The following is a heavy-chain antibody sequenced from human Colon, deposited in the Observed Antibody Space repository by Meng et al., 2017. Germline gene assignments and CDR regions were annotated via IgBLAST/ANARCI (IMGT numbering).Heavy chain of an antibody. D-gene: IGHD3-22*01. CDR2: TSHSGST. Sequence: QWQLQESGPGLVKPSETLSLTCAVSGGSISRGDWWSWVRQPPGKGLEWIGETSHSGSTNYSPSLKSRVTISLDKSKNQLSLKLNSVTAADTAVYYCASSDYYRSDYWGQGTLVTVSS. J-gene: IGHJ4*02. V-gene: IGHV4-4*02. CDR3: ASSDYYRSDY. CDR1: GGSISRGDW.